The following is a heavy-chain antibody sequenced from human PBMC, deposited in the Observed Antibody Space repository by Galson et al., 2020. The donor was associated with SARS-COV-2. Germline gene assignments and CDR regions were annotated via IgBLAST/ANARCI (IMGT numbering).Heavy chain of an antibody. CDR1: GFTFSNYL. CDR2: IKQDGSEK. J-gene: IGHJ6*02. Sequence: GESLKISCVASGFTFSNYLMSWVRQAPGKGLEWVANIKQDGSEKYYVGSVKGRFTISRDNAKNSLYLQMNSLRVEDTAVYYCARDQWELLRGDYYYYYGMDVWGQGTTVTVSS. D-gene: IGHD1-26*01. V-gene: IGHV3-7*01. CDR3: ARDQWELLRGDYYYYYGMDV.